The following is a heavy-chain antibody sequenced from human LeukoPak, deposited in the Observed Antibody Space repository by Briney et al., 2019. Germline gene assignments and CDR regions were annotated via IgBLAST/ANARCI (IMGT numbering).Heavy chain of an antibody. CDR2: ISSSSSYI. CDR1: GFTFSSYS. CDR3: ARDREGDGYNFYFYYYYGMDV. J-gene: IGHJ6*02. Sequence: GGSLRLSCAASGFTFSSYSMNWVRQAPGEGLEWVSSISSSSSYIYYADSVKGRFTISRDNAKNSLYLQMNSLRAEDTAVYYCARDREGDGYNFYFYYYYGMDVWGQGTTVTVSS. V-gene: IGHV3-21*01. D-gene: IGHD5-24*01.